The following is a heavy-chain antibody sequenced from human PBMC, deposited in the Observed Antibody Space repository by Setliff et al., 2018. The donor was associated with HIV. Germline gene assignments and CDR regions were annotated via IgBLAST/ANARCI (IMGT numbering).Heavy chain of an antibody. J-gene: IGHJ4*02. V-gene: IGHV3-64*04. CDR1: GFSFSNYA. Sequence: GGSLRLSCSASGFSFSNYAMHWVRQAPGKGLEYVSAISGNGGNTYYADSVKGRFTISRDNSKNTLYLQMNSLRAEDTAVYYCAKDKEYGSGSYLDYWGQGTLVTVSS. CDR2: ISGNGGNT. CDR3: AKDKEYGSGSYLDY. D-gene: IGHD3-10*01.